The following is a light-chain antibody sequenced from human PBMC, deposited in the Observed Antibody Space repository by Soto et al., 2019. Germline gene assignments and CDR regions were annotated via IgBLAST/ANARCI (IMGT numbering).Light chain of an antibody. CDR3: SLYTSENTYV. J-gene: IGLJ1*01. V-gene: IGLV1-44*01. Sequence: QSALTQPPSASGTPGQRVTISCSGSNSNIGGNTVNWYQQLPGAAPKLLMYSNDQRPSGVPDRFSGSKFGTTASLAISGLQSAEEADYYCSLYTSENTYVFGTGTKLTVL. CDR1: NSNIGGNT. CDR2: SND.